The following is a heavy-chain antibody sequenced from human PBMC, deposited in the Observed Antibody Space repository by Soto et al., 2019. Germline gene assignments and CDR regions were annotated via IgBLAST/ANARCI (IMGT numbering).Heavy chain of an antibody. CDR1: GGSISSYY. CDR2: IYYSGST. V-gene: IGHV4-59*08. J-gene: IGHJ4*02. Sequence: DTLSLTCTVSGGSISSYYWSWIRQPPGKGLEWIGYIYYSGSTNYNPSLKSRVTISVDTSKNQFSLKLSSVTAADTAVYYCARRHASCFDYWGQGTLVTVAS. CDR3: ARRHASCFDY.